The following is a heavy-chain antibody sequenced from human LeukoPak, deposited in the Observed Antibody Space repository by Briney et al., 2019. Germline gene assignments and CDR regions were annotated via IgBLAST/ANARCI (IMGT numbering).Heavy chain of an antibody. V-gene: IGHV5-51*01. CDR2: IYPGDSDT. J-gene: IGHJ6*03. CDR1: GHSFTSYW. Sequence: GESLQISCKGSGHSFTSYWIGWVRQMPGKGRGWMGIIYPGDSDTRYSPSFQGQVTISADKSISTAYLQWSRLIASYTALYYRARVYDTLGDYMTVWARGPTVTVSS. D-gene: IGHD3-9*01. CDR3: ARVYDTLGDYMTV.